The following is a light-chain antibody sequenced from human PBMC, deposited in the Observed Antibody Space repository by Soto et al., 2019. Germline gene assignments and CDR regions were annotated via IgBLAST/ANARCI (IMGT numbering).Light chain of an antibody. CDR1: SSNIGSNT. Sequence: QSVLTQSPSASGTPGQRVSISCSGSSSNIGSNTVNWYQQLPGTAPKLLIYSNNQRPSGVPDRFSGSKSGTSASLAISGLQSEDEADYYCAALDDSLNGPVFGGGTKVTVL. J-gene: IGLJ2*01. V-gene: IGLV1-44*01. CDR2: SNN. CDR3: AALDDSLNGPV.